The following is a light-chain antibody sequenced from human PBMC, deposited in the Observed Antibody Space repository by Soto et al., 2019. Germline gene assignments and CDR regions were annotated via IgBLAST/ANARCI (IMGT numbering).Light chain of an antibody. V-gene: IGKV3D-11*01. Sequence: EIVLTQSPATLSSFPGDRVTLSCRASQYINTRLAWYQHRPGQAPRLLIYQTSIRAAGIPARFSASGTGTDFTLTISSLHPDDLATYYCQQYNSYPWTFGQGTKVDIK. CDR2: QTS. J-gene: IGKJ1*01. CDR3: QQYNSYPWT. CDR1: QYINTR.